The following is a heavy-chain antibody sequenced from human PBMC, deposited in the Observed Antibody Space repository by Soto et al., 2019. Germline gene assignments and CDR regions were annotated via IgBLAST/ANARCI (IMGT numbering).Heavy chain of an antibody. D-gene: IGHD4-17*01. V-gene: IGHV1-24*01. CDR1: GYTLTQLS. J-gene: IGHJ3*02. CDR3: GTDPTTENAFDI. Sequence: ASVKVSCKVSGYTLTQLSMHWVRQAPGKGLEWMGGFDPEDGETIYAQKFQGRVTMTEDTSTDTAYMELSSLRSEDTAVYYCGTDPTTENAFDIWGQGTMVTVSS. CDR2: FDPEDGET.